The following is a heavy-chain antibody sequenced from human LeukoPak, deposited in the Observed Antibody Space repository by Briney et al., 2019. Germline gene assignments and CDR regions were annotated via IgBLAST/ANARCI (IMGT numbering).Heavy chain of an antibody. CDR2: ISSSSSYI. V-gene: IGHV3-21*01. CDR1: GFTFSSYS. D-gene: IGHD7-27*01. CDR3: ARDRTGDLGAFDI. J-gene: IGHJ3*02. Sequence: GGSLRLSCAASGFTFSSYSMNWVRQAPGKGLEWVSSISSSSSYIYYADSVKGRFTISRDNAKNSLYPQMNSLRAEDTAVYYCARDRTGDLGAFDIWGQGTMVTVSS.